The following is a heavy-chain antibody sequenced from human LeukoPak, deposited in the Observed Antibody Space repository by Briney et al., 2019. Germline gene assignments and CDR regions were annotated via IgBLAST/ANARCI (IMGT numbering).Heavy chain of an antibody. Sequence: GGSLRLSCAASGFTFSNYRMHWVRQAPGKGLVWVSRMNSDGSSTSYADSVKGRFTISRDNAKNTLYLQMNSLRAEDTAVYYCARALAVAGTGGFDPWGQGTLVTVSS. D-gene: IGHD6-19*01. CDR1: GFTFSNYR. CDR3: ARALAVAGTGGFDP. CDR2: MNSDGSST. V-gene: IGHV3-74*01. J-gene: IGHJ5*02.